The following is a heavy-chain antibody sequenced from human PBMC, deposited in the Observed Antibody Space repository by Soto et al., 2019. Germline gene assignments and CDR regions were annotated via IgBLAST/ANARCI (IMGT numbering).Heavy chain of an antibody. J-gene: IGHJ6*02. V-gene: IGHV3-9*01. CDR3: AKDGDGLVGSYGMDV. CDR1: GFTFDDYA. Sequence: PVGSLRLSCAASGFTFDDYAMHWVRQAPGKGLEWVSGISWNSGSIGYADSVKGRFTISRDNAKNSLYLQMNSLRAEDTALYYCAKDGDGLVGSYGMDVWGQGTTVTVSS. CDR2: ISWNSGSI. D-gene: IGHD2-2*01.